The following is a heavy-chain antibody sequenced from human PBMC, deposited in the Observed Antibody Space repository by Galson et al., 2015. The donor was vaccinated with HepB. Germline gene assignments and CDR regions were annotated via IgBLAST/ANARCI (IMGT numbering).Heavy chain of an antibody. J-gene: IGHJ4*02. CDR1: GYTFTSYD. D-gene: IGHD2-15*01. CDR3: ASTLFCSGGSCDHYDY. V-gene: IGHV1-8*01. CDR2: MNPNSGNT. Sequence: SVKVSCKASGYTFTSYDINWVRQATGQGLEWMGWMNPNSGNTGYAQKFQGRVTMTRNTSISTAYMELSSLRSEDTAVYYCASTLFCSGGSCDHYDYWGQGTLVTVSS.